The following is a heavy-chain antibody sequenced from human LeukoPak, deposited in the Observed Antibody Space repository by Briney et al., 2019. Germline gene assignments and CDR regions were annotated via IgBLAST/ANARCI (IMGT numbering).Heavy chain of an antibody. D-gene: IGHD2-2*01. V-gene: IGHV4-31*03. J-gene: IGHJ4*02. CDR3: ARGHCSSTSCYPFDY. Sequence: SQTLSLTCTVSGGSISSGGYYWSWIRQHPGKGLEWIGYIYYSGSTYCNPSLKSRVTISVDTSKNQFSLKLSSVTAADTAVYYCARGHCSSTSCYPFDYWGQGTLVTVSS. CDR2: IYYSGST. CDR1: GGSISSGGYY.